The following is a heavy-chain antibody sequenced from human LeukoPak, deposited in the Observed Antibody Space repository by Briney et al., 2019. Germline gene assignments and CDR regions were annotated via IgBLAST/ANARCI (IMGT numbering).Heavy chain of an antibody. D-gene: IGHD5/OR15-5a*01. CDR2: IIYSGST. V-gene: IGHV4-59*01. CDR1: GAPFSNYY. J-gene: IGHJ4*01. Sequence: SETLSLTCTVSGAPFSNYYWSWIRQPPRKGLEWIGYIIYSGSTKYNPSLKSRVTMSADTSKNQLSLKLNSVTAADTAVYYCATAGMSSVEYWGHGTLVTVSS. CDR3: ATAGMSSVEY.